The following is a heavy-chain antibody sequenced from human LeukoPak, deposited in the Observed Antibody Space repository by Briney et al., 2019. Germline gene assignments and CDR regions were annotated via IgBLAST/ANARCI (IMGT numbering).Heavy chain of an antibody. V-gene: IGHV5-51*01. J-gene: IGHJ3*02. D-gene: IGHD3-10*01. CDR1: GYSFTSYW. CDR2: XYPGDSDT. CDR3: AGYYYGSGSYVAFDI. Sequence: GESLKISCKGSGYSFTSYWXGXXRQMPGKGLEXXXXXYPGDSDTRYSPSFQGQVTISADKSISTAYLHWSSLNASDTAMYYCAGYYYGSGSYVAFDIWGQGTMVTVSS.